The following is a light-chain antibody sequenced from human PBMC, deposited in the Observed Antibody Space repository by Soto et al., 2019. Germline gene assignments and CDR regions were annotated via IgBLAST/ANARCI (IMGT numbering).Light chain of an antibody. CDR2: DAS. V-gene: IGKV1-13*02. J-gene: IGKJ4*01. Sequence: QMTQSPSSLSASVGDRVTITCRASRSIGSALAWYQQKPGKAPKLLIYDASSLESGVPSRFSGSGSGTDFTLTISSLQPEDFATYYCQQFNVFGGGTKVDIK. CDR1: RSIGSA. CDR3: QQFNV.